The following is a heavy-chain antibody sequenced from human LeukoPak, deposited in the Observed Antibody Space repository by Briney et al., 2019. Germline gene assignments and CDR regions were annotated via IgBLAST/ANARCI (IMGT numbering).Heavy chain of an antibody. V-gene: IGHV3-30*04. Sequence: AGRSLRLSCAASGFTFSSYSMHWVRQVPGKGLDWVTRISYDASEKYYADSVKGRFTISRDNSKNTLHLQMNSLRTEHTALYYCARDNGEGYFGSGSFDYWGQGILVIVSS. J-gene: IGHJ4*02. CDR3: ARDNGEGYFGSGSFDY. CDR2: ISYDASEK. CDR1: GFTFSSYS. D-gene: IGHD3-10*01.